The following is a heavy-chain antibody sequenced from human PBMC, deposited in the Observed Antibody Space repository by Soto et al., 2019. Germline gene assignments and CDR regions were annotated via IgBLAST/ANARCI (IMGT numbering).Heavy chain of an antibody. CDR2: ISSSSSTI. D-gene: IGHD3-22*01. CDR3: ARDRHDSSGYYVQLDY. V-gene: IGHV3-48*02. J-gene: IGHJ4*02. Sequence: GGSLRLSWAASGFTFSSYSMNWVRQAPGKGLEWVSYISSSSSTIYYADSVKGRFTISRDNAKNSLYLQMNSLRDEDTAVYYCARDRHDSSGYYVQLDYWGQGTLVTVSS. CDR1: GFTFSSYS.